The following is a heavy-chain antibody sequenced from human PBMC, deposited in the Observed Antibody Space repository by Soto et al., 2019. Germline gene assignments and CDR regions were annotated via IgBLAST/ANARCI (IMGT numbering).Heavy chain of an antibody. CDR3: ARNRGGNSGLFDY. CDR1: GTSVTRNC. V-gene: IGHV4-59*02. J-gene: IGHJ4*02. D-gene: IGHD2-21*01. CDR2: IFYNGNR. Sequence: PSETLSLTCNVSGTSVTRNCWTWIRQPPGKGLEWIGYIFYNGNRKNNPAIKSRVSMSVDKSKNQSSLEVKSLTAADTAVYYCARNRGGNSGLFDYWGLGILVTVSS.